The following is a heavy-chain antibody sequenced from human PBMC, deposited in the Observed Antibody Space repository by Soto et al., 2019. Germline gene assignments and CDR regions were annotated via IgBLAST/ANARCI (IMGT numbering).Heavy chain of an antibody. Sequence: QVQLVQSGSEVKKPGASVKVSCKASGYTFTSYDINWVRQATGQGLEWMGWMTPNSGNTGYAQQFQRRGIMTRNSSIRTAYIELSSLRSEYTAVYYCARGRYYYDSSGYYYFDYWGQGTLFTVSS. V-gene: IGHV1-8*01. J-gene: IGHJ4*02. CDR2: MTPNSGNT. D-gene: IGHD3-22*01. CDR1: GYTFTSYD. CDR3: ARGRYYYDSSGYYYFDY.